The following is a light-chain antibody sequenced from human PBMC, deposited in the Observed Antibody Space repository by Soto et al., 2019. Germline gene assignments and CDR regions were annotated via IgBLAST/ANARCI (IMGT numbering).Light chain of an antibody. CDR3: GSYTSSNTVV. J-gene: IGLJ2*01. Sequence: QSALTQPASVSASPGQSITISCTGTSSDVGGYNHVSWYQQHPGKVPKVMIFDVSNRPSGVSNRFSGSKSGNTASLTISGFQAEDEADYYCGSYTSSNTVVFGGATKLTVL. CDR1: SSDVGGYNH. CDR2: DVS. V-gene: IGLV2-14*01.